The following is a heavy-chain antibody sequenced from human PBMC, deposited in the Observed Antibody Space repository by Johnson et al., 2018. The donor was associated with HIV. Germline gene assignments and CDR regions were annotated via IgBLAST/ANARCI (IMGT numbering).Heavy chain of an antibody. J-gene: IGHJ3*02. CDR3: ARAPYYYDSSGEGAFDI. D-gene: IGHD3-22*01. CDR1: GFTFSSYW. V-gene: IGHV3-7*05. CDR2: IKQDGSEK. Sequence: VQLVESGGGLAQPGGSLRLSCVASGFTFSSYWMSWVRQAPGKGLEWVTNIKQDGSEKYYVDSVKGRFTVSRDNAKTSLYLQMNSLRAEDTDVYYCARAPYYYDSSGEGAFDIWGQGTLVTVSS.